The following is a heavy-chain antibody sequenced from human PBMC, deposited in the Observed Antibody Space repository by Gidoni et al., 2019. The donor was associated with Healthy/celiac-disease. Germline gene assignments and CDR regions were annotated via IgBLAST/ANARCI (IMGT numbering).Heavy chain of an antibody. V-gene: IGHV3-23*01. Sequence: EVQLLESGGGLVQPGGSLRLSCAASGFTFRSDAMSWVRQAPGKGLEWVSAISGSGGSTYYADSVKGRFTISRDNSKNTLYLQMNSLRAEDTAVYYCAKSYKPVVPAALFDYWGQGTLVTVSS. CDR3: AKSYKPVVPAALFDY. J-gene: IGHJ4*02. CDR1: GFTFRSDA. D-gene: IGHD2-2*01. CDR2: ISGSGGST.